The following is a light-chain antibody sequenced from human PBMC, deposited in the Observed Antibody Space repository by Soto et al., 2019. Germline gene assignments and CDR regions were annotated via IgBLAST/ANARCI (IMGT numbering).Light chain of an antibody. CDR1: QSVTNY. CDR2: DAS. CDR3: QQRSSWPT. J-gene: IGKJ1*01. V-gene: IGKV3-11*01. Sequence: EVVLTQSPATLSLSPGERATLSCRASQSVTNYLAWYQQKPGQAPRLLIYDASNRATGIPARFRGSGSGTDFTLTISSLEPDDFAVYYCQQRSSWPTFGQGTKVESK.